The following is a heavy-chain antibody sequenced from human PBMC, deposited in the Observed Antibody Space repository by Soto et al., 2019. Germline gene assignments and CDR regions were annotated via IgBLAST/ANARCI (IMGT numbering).Heavy chain of an antibody. D-gene: IGHD6-13*01. Sequence: QVQLQQWGAGLLKPSETLSLTCAVYGGSFSGYYWSWIRQPPGKGLEWIGEINHSGSTNYNPSLKSRVTISVDTSKNQFSLKLSSVTAADTAVYYCARDRGFVGSSWFDYWGQGTLVTVSS. CDR3: ARDRGFVGSSWFDY. V-gene: IGHV4-34*01. CDR1: GGSFSGYY. J-gene: IGHJ4*02. CDR2: INHSGST.